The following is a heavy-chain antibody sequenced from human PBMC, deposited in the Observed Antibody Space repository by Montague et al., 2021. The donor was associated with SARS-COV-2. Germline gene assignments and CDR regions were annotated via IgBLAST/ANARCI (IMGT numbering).Heavy chain of an antibody. J-gene: IGHJ4*02. V-gene: IGHV3-23*01. CDR3: RVGNYYDSISDY. D-gene: IGHD3-22*01. Sequence: SLRLSCAASGFTFSSYAMSWVRQAPGKGLEWVSAISGSGGSTYYADSVKGRFTISRDNSKNTLYLQVNSLRAEDTVVYYCRVGNYYDSISDYWGQGTLVTVSS. CDR2: ISGSGGST. CDR1: GFTFSSYA.